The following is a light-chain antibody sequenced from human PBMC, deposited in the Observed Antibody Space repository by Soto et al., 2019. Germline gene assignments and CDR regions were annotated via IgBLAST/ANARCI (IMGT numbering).Light chain of an antibody. CDR3: QQANSFPIT. CDR2: AAS. CDR1: EDISSY. J-gene: IGKJ5*01. Sequence: IQFTQSPASLSSVLLDIVTFTCRASEDISSYLAWYQQKPGTAPKLLIYAASALHSGVPSRFSGSGSGTDFTLTISSLQPEDFATYYCQQANSFPITFGQGTRLEIK. V-gene: IGKV1-9*01.